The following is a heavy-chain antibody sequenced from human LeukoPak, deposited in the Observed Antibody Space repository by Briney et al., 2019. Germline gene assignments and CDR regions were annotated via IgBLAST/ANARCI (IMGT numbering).Heavy chain of an antibody. D-gene: IGHD5-12*01. Sequence: ETLSLTCTVSGGSIRSSYYYWGWIRQPPGKGLEWVSSISSSSSYIYYADSVKGRFTISRDNAKNSLYLQMNSLRAEDTAVYYCARGVDSDAPLYYFDYWGQGTLVTVSS. CDR2: ISSSSSYI. V-gene: IGHV3-21*01. CDR1: GGSIRSSYYY. CDR3: ARGVDSDAPLYYFDY. J-gene: IGHJ4*02.